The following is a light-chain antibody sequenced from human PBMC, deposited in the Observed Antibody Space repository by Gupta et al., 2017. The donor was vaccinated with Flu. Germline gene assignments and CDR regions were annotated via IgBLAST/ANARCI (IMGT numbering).Light chain of an antibody. CDR2: LGS. V-gene: IGKV2-28*01. J-gene: IGKJ1*01. Sequence: VTPGEPASISCRSSQSLLHSNGYNYLGWYLQKPGQSPQLLIYLGSNRASGVPDRFSGSGSGTDFTLKISRVEAEDVGVYYCMQALQTPRTFGQGTKVEIK. CDR3: MQALQTPRT. CDR1: QSLLHSNGYNY.